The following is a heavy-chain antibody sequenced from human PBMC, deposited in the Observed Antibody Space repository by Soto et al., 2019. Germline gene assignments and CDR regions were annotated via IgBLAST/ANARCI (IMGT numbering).Heavy chain of an antibody. D-gene: IGHD6-13*01. CDR1: GFTFSSYA. Sequence: GGSLRLSCAASGFTFSSYAMSWVRQAPGKGLEWVSAISGSGGSTYYADSVKGRFTISRDNSKNTLYLQMHSLRAEDTAVYYCAKRRGRSSWYYWGQGTLVTVSS. CDR2: ISGSGGST. V-gene: IGHV3-23*01. J-gene: IGHJ4*02. CDR3: AKRRGRSSWYY.